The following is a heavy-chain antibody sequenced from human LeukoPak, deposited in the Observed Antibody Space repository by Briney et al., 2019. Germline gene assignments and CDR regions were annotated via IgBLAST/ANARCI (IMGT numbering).Heavy chain of an antibody. Sequence: SGGSLRLSCAASGFTVSSNYMSWVRQAPGKGLEWVSSFYRGISTYYADSVKGRFTTSRDHSKNTVYLQMDSLRPEDTALYYCGRYYERRGYTQGAFDIWGQGTMVTVS. CDR3: GRYYERRGYTQGAFDI. CDR1: GFTVSSNY. D-gene: IGHD3-22*01. CDR2: FYRGIST. V-gene: IGHV3-66*02. J-gene: IGHJ3*02.